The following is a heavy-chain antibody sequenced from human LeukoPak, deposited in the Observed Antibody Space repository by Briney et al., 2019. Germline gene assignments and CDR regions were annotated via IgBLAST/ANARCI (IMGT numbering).Heavy chain of an antibody. CDR2: IYTSGST. Sequence: SETLSLTCTVSGGSISSYYWSWIRQPAGKGLEWIGRIYTSGSTNYNPSLKSRVTISVDKSKNQFSLKLSSVTAADTAVYYCARGIAVAGNWLWYFDLWGRGTLVTVSS. V-gene: IGHV4-4*07. CDR1: GGSISSYY. D-gene: IGHD6-19*01. J-gene: IGHJ2*01. CDR3: ARGIAVAGNWLWYFDL.